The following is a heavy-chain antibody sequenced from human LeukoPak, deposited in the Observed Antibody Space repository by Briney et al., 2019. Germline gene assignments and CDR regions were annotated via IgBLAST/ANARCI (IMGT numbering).Heavy chain of an antibody. J-gene: IGHJ4*02. Sequence: SVKVSCKASGGTFSSYTISWVRQAPGQGLEWMGMIIPILGIANYAQKFQGRVTITADKSTSTAYMELSSLRSEDTAVYYCASPYDSSGFTFDYWGQGTLVTVSS. CDR3: ASPYDSSGFTFDY. D-gene: IGHD3-22*01. V-gene: IGHV1-69*02. CDR2: IIPILGIA. CDR1: GGTFSSYT.